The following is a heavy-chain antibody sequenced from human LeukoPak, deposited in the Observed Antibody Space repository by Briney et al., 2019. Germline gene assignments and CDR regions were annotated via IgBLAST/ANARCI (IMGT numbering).Heavy chain of an antibody. J-gene: IGHJ4*02. D-gene: IGHD2-15*01. CDR2: IYYSGST. Sequence: SETLSLTCTVSGGSISSGDYYWSWIRQPPGKGLEWIGYIYYSGSTYCNPSLKSRVTISVDTSKNQFSLKLSSVTAADTAVYYCARRDIVGGNYFDYWGQGTLVTVSS. V-gene: IGHV4-30-4*08. CDR3: ARRDIVGGNYFDY. CDR1: GGSISSGDYY.